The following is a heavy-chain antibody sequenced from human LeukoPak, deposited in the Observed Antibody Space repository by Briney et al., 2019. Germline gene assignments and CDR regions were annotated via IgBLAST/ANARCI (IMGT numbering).Heavy chain of an antibody. J-gene: IGHJ4*02. Sequence: ASETLSLTCTVSGGSISRYYWSWIRQPPGKGLEWIGYIYYSGSTNYNPSLMSRVTISVDTSKNQFSLKLSSVTAADTAVYYCARDGVLGGLFVWDYWGQGTLVTVSS. CDR1: GGSISRYY. D-gene: IGHD3-16*01. V-gene: IGHV4-59*01. CDR2: IYYSGST. CDR3: ARDGVLGGLFVWDY.